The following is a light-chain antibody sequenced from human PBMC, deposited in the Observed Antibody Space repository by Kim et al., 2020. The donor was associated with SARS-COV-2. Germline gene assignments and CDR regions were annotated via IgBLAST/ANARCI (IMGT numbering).Light chain of an antibody. J-gene: IGKJ4*01. CDR1: QSVTSSC. CDR3: QQYGSSPLT. Sequence: EIVLTQSPGTLSLSPGERATLSCRTSQSVTSSCLAWYQQKPGQAPRLLIYGPSNRATGIPDRFTGSGSGTDFTLTITRLEPEDFAVYYCQQYGSSPLTSGGGTKVDIK. CDR2: GPS. V-gene: IGKV3-20*01.